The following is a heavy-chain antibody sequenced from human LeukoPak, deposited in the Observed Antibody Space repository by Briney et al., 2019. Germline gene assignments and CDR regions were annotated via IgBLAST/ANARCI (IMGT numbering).Heavy chain of an antibody. D-gene: IGHD6-19*01. Sequence: GGSLRLSCAASGFTFSSYGMSWVRQAPGKGLEWVSAISGSGGSTYYADSVKGRFTISRDNSKNTLSLQLNSLGADDTAVYYCAKPSSSGWSPSFDYWGQGTLVTVSS. V-gene: IGHV3-23*01. CDR1: GFTFSSYG. J-gene: IGHJ4*02. CDR2: ISGSGGST. CDR3: AKPSSSGWSPSFDY.